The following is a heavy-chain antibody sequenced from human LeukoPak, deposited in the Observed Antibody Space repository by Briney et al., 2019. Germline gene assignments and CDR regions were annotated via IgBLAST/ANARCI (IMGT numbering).Heavy chain of an antibody. Sequence: VASVKVSSKAAGFTFSSSAMQWVRQACGQRREWIGWIVVGSGNTNYAQKFQERVTITRARARSTAYMELSSLNSEDTAVYYCAADATIPDAFDIWGQGTMVTVSS. CDR1: GFTFSSSA. CDR3: AADATIPDAFDI. D-gene: IGHD1-26*01. V-gene: IGHV1-58*02. CDR2: IVVGSGNT. J-gene: IGHJ3*02.